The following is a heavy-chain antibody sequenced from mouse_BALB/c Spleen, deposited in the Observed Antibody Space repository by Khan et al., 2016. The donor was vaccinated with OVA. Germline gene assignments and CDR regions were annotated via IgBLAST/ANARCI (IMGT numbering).Heavy chain of an antibody. CDR1: GFSLTYYG. J-gene: IGHJ3*01. CDR2: IWSGGST. Sequence: VQLVESGPGLVQPSQSLSITCTVSGFSLTYYGVHWVRQSPGKGLEWLGVIWSGGSTDYNAAFIYRLNISKDNSTSQAFFKMNSLQVNDTAIYYGARNYDYDEGFAYWGQGTLVTVSA. V-gene: IGHV2-2*02. D-gene: IGHD2-4*01. CDR3: ARNYDYDEGFAY.